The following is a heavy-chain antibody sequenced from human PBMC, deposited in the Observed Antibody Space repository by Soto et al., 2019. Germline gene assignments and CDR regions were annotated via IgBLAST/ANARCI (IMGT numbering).Heavy chain of an antibody. J-gene: IGHJ3*02. CDR1: GFTFSSYG. Sequence: GGSLRLSCAASGFTFSSYGMHWVRQAPGKGLEWVAVIWYDGSNKYYADSVKGRFTISRDNSKNTLYLQMNSLRAEDTAVYYCASENYYDSSAPNAFDIWGQGTMVTVSS. D-gene: IGHD3-22*01. V-gene: IGHV3-33*01. CDR2: IWYDGSNK. CDR3: ASENYYDSSAPNAFDI.